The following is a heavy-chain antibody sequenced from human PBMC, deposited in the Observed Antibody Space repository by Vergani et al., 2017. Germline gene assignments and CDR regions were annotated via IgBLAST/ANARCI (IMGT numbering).Heavy chain of an antibody. CDR3: ARQVAVAGKWWGPYYYYGMDV. J-gene: IGHJ6*02. Sequence: EVELVQSGPEMRKPGESLRISCKGSRYSFTSYWISWVRQMPGKGLEWMGRIDPSDSYTNYSPSFQGHVTISADKSISTAYLQWSSLKASDTAMYYCARQVAVAGKWWGPYYYYGMDVWGQGTTVTVSS. CDR1: RYSFTSYW. V-gene: IGHV5-10-1*01. D-gene: IGHD6-19*01. CDR2: IDPSDSYT.